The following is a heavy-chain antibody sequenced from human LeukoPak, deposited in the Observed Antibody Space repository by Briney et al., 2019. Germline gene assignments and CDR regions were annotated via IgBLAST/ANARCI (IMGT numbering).Heavy chain of an antibody. CDR1: GGSISSYY. Sequence: PSETLSLTCTVSGGSISSYYWSWIRQPPGKGLEWIGYINYSGSTNYDPSFKSRVTMSVVTSKNQFSLKLSSVTAADTAVYYCARELGYYGRDVWGQGTTVTVSS. D-gene: IGHD7-27*01. CDR2: INYSGST. V-gene: IGHV4-59*12. J-gene: IGHJ6*02. CDR3: ARELGYYGRDV.